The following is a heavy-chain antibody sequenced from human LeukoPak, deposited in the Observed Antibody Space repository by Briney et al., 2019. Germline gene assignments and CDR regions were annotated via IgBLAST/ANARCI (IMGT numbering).Heavy chain of an antibody. J-gene: IGHJ5*02. CDR3: ARVEQLALGWFDP. CDR2: IIPIFGTA. D-gene: IGHD6-6*01. Sequence: ASVKVSCKASGGTFSSYAISWVRQAPGQGLEWMGGIIPIFGTANYAQKFQGRVTITTDESTSTAYMELSSLRSEDTAVYYCARVEQLALGWFDPWGQGTLVTVSS. CDR1: GGTFSSYA. V-gene: IGHV1-69*05.